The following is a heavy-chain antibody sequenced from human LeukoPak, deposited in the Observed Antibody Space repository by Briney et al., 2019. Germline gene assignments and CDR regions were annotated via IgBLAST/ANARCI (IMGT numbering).Heavy chain of an antibody. J-gene: IGHJ6*02. CDR1: GGTLSSYA. CDR2: IIPILGIA. D-gene: IGHD3-10*01. Sequence: ASVKVSCKASGGTLSSYAIRWVRHAPGQGLEWMGRIIPILGIANYAQKFQVRVTITADESTSTAYMELSRLRSEDTAVYDCARDVGMVRGLTNGNYYYYGMDVWGQGTTVTVSS. CDR3: ARDVGMVRGLTNGNYYYYGMDV. V-gene: IGHV1-69*04.